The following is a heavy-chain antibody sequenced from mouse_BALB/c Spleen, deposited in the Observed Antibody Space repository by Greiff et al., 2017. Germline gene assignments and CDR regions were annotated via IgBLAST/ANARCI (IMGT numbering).Heavy chain of an antibody. CDR1: GYTFTDYY. CDR2: IYPGSGNT. CDR3: ARGGWHYAMDY. D-gene: IGHD2-3*01. Sequence: VHLVESGPELVKPGASVKISCKASGYTFTDYYINWVKQKPGQGLEWIGWIYPGSGNTKYNEKFKGKATLTVDTSSSTAYMQLSSLTSEDTAVYFCARGGWHYAMDYWGQGTSVTVSS. V-gene: IGHV1-84*02. J-gene: IGHJ4*01.